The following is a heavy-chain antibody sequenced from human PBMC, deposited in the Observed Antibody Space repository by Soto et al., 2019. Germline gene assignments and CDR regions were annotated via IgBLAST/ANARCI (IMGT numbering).Heavy chain of an antibody. CDR3: AKDHRDFYYYYYGMDV. CDR2: ISYDGSNK. CDR1: GFTFSSYG. J-gene: IGHJ6*02. V-gene: IGHV3-30*18. Sequence: VGSLRLSCAASGFTFSSYGMHWVRQAPGKGLEWVAVISYDGSNKYYADSVKGRFTISRDNSKNTLYLQMNSLRAEDTAVYYCAKDHRDFYYYYYGMDVWGQGTTVTVSS.